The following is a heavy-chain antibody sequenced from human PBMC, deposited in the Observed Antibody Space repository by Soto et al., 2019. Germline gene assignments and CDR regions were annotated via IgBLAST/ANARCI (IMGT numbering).Heavy chain of an antibody. J-gene: IGHJ6*03. Sequence: QVQLQESGPGLVKPSQTLSLTCTVSGGSISSGGYYWSWIRQHPGKGLEWIGYIYYSGSTYYNPSLQSRVTISVDTSKNQFSLKLSSVTAAVTAVYYCERDGGAGTYYYYYMDVWGKGTTVTVSS. CDR3: ERDGGAGTYYYYYMDV. V-gene: IGHV4-31*03. CDR2: IYYSGST. D-gene: IGHD6-13*01. CDR1: GGSISSGGYY.